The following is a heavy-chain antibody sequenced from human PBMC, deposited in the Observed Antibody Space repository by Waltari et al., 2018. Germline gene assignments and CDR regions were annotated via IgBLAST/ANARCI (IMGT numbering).Heavy chain of an antibody. Sequence: QVQLQESGPGLVKPSETLSLTCTVSGGSISSYYWSWIRPPPGKGLEWIGYIYDSESTNYNPSLKSRVTISVDTSKNQFSLKLNSVTAADTAVYYCARDADYHSSGYYHYYFDYWGQGTLVTVSS. J-gene: IGHJ4*02. V-gene: IGHV4-59*01. CDR1: GGSISSYY. CDR2: IYDSEST. D-gene: IGHD3-22*01. CDR3: ARDADYHSSGYYHYYFDY.